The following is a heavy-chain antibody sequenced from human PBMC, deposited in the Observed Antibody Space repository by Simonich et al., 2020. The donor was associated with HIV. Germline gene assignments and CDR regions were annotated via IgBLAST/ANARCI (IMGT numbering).Heavy chain of an antibody. D-gene: IGHD6-19*01. V-gene: IGHV1-2*02. Sequence: QVQLVQSGAEVKKPGASVKVSCKASGYTFTDYSIHWVRQAPGQGLEGRGWSNPKKGGTKYVQKFQGRVTMTRDTSIGTAFMELSRLRSDDTAVYYCARSSLTLAGYWYFDLWGRGTLVTVSS. J-gene: IGHJ2*01. CDR2: SNPKKGGT. CDR3: ARSSLTLAGYWYFDL. CDR1: GYTFTDYS.